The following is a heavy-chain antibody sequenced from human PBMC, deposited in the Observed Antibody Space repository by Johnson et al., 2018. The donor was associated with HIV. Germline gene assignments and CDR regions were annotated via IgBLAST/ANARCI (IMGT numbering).Heavy chain of an antibody. J-gene: IGHJ3*02. CDR2: ISSSGSTI. CDR3: AKVSSQSSSWYDAFDI. CDR1: GFTFSDYY. D-gene: IGHD6-13*01. V-gene: IGHV3-11*04. Sequence: QVQLVESGGGLVQPGRSLRLSCAASGFTFSDYYMSWIRQAPGKGLEWVSYISSSGSTIYYADSVTGRFTISRDNSKNTLYLQMNSLRAEATAVYYCAKVSSQSSSWYDAFDIWGQGTMVTVSS.